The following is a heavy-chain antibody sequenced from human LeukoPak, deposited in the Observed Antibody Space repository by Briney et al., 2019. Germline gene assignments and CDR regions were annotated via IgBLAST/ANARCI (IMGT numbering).Heavy chain of an antibody. CDR3: ARDGPYYDYVWGSYHAFDI. CDR2: IYYSGST. J-gene: IGHJ3*02. Sequence: SETLSLTCTVSGGSVSSGSYYWSWIRQPPGKGLEWIGYIYYSGSTNYNPSLKSRVTISVDTSKNQFSLKLSSVTAADTAVYYCARDGPYYDYVWGSYHAFDIWGQGTMVTVSS. CDR1: GGSVSSGSYY. D-gene: IGHD3-16*01. V-gene: IGHV4-61*01.